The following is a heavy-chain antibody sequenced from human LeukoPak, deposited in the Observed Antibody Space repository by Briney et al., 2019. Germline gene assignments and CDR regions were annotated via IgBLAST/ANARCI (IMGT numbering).Heavy chain of an antibody. CDR2: ISAYNGNT. CDR3: ARGLDCSSTSCLCDY. CDR1: GYTFTSYG. D-gene: IGHD2-2*01. J-gene: IGHJ4*02. Sequence: ASVKVSCKASGYTFTSYGISWVRQAPGQGLEWMGWISAYNGNTNYAQKLQGRVTMTTDTSTSTAYMELRSLRSDDTAVYYCARGLDCSSTSCLCDYRGQGTLVTVSS. V-gene: IGHV1-18*04.